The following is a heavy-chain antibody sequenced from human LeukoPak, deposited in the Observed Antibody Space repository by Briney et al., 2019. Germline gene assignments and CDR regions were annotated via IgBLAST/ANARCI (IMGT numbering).Heavy chain of an antibody. CDR2: ISSSSSTI. J-gene: IGHJ5*02. D-gene: IGHD3-3*01. CDR3: ARASMAMPYYDFWSGYLTSASPDWFDP. V-gene: IGHV3-48*01. CDR1: GFTFSSYS. Sequence: GGSLRLSCAASGFTFSSYSMNWVRQAPGKGLEWVSYISSSSSTIYYADSVKGRFTISRDNAKNSLYLQMNSLRAEDTAVYYCARASMAMPYYDFWSGYLTSASPDWFDPWGQGTLVTVSS.